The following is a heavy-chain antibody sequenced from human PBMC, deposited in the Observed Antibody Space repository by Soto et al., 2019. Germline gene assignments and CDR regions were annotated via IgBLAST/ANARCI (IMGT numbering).Heavy chain of an antibody. CDR1: GFKIGAHA. CDR2: INWIGGST. J-gene: IGHJ4*02. D-gene: IGHD3-16*01. V-gene: IGHV3-20*04. CDR3: ARHGGTPDLYFDY. Sequence: GGSKRLSCAASGFKIGAHAGSWVSKAPGKGLEWVSAINWIGGSTNYADSMKGRFTISRDNAKNSLYLQMSSLRAEDTALYYCARHGGTPDLYFDYWGQGTPVTVSS.